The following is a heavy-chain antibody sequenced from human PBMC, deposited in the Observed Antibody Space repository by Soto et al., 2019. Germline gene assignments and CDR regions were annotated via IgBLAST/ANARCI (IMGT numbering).Heavy chain of an antibody. CDR2: ISGSGGST. V-gene: IGHV3-23*01. J-gene: IGHJ6*02. CDR1: GFTLSSYA. Sequence: PVGSLRLSCAASGFTLSSYAMSWVRQAPGKGLEWVSAISGSGGSTYYADSVKGRFTISRDNSKNTLYLQMNSLRAEDTAVYYCAKQNRNDYVWGSYRYRNYYYYGMDVWGQGTTVTVSS. D-gene: IGHD3-16*02. CDR3: AKQNRNDYVWGSYRYRNYYYYGMDV.